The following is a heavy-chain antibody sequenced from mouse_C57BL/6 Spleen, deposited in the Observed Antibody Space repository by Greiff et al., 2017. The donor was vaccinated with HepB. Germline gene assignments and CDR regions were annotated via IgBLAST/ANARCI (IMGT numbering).Heavy chain of an antibody. CDR2: IRSKSNNYAT. J-gene: IGHJ2*01. CDR1: GFSFNTYA. V-gene: IGHV10-1*01. D-gene: IGHD1-1*01. Sequence: EVQVVESGGGLVQPKGSLKLSCAASGFSFNTYAMNWVRQAPGKGLEWVARIRSKSNNYATYYADSVKDRFTISRDDSESMLYLQMNNLKTEDTAMYYCVRKGYYGDFDYWGQGTTLTVSS. CDR3: VRKGYYGDFDY.